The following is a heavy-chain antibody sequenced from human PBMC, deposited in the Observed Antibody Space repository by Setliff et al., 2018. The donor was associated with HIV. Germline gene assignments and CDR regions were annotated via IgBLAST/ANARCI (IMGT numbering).Heavy chain of an antibody. CDR1: GGSISSHY. CDR3: ARGYDGSSWYHYYYYGMDV. D-gene: IGHD6-13*01. Sequence: PSETLSLTCTVSGGSISSHYWSWIRQPPGKGLEWIGSIYYSGSTNYNPSLKSRVTISVDTSKNQFSLKLSSVTAADTAVYYCARGYDGSSWYHYYYYGMDVWGQGTTVTV. J-gene: IGHJ6*02. CDR2: IYYSGST. V-gene: IGHV4-59*11.